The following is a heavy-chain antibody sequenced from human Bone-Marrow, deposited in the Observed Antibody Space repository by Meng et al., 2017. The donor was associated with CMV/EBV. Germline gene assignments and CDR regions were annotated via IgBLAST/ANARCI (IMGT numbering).Heavy chain of an antibody. J-gene: IGHJ6*02. CDR3: ARDDTQETYYYGMDV. V-gene: IGHV3-21*01. Sequence: GGSLRLSCAASGFTFSGYSMSWVRQTPGKGLKWVSSTSGTGSYIYYADSVRGRFTISRDNAKNSLFLQMNSLRAEDTAVYYCARDDTQETYYYGMDVWGQGTTVTVSS. CDR2: TSGTGSYI. CDR1: GFTFSGYS.